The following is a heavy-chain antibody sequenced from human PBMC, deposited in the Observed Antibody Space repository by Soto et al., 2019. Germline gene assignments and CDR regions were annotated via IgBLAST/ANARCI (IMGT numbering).Heavy chain of an antibody. J-gene: IGHJ4*03. CDR2: ISSGGSTI. V-gene: IGHV3-48*03. CDR1: GFTFSSYE. CDR3: ARDDSGYPSYFHY. D-gene: IGHD3-16*02. Sequence: GVSLRLSCAASGFTFSSYEMNWVRQAPGKGLEWVSYISSGGSTIYYADSVRGRFTISRDNAKNSLYLQMNSLRAEDTAVYYCARDDSGYPSYFHYWGQGTMVTVSS.